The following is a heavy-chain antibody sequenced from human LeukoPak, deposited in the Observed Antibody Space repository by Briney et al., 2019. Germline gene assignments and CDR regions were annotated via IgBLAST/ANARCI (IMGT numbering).Heavy chain of an antibody. CDR3: ARYSNLISGAGWVDY. CDR1: GYTFTSNW. Sequence: GESLKISCKGSGYTFTSNWIGWVRQMPGKGLEWMGLIFPGDSDTRYGPSFQGQVTFSADRSISPAYLQWSSLKASDSAMYYCARYSNLISGAGWVDYWGQGTLVTVSS. D-gene: IGHD6-13*01. J-gene: IGHJ4*01. V-gene: IGHV5-51*01. CDR2: IFPGDSDT.